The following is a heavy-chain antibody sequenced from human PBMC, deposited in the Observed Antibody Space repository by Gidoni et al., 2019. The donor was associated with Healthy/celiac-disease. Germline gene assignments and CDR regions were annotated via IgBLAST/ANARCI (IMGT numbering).Heavy chain of an antibody. CDR3: AKDFGLLTIFGVVTDFDY. D-gene: IGHD3-3*01. V-gene: IGHV3-23*01. Sequence: EVQLLESGGGLVQPGGSLRLSCAASGFTFSSYAMSSVRQAPGKGLEWVSAISGSGGSTYYADSVKGRFTISRDNSKNTLYLQMNSLRAEDTAVYYCAKDFGLLTIFGVVTDFDYWGQGTLVTVSS. CDR2: ISGSGGST. CDR1: GFTFSSYA. J-gene: IGHJ4*02.